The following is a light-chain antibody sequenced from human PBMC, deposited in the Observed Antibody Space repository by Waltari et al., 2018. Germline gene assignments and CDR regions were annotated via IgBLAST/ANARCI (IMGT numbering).Light chain of an antibody. CDR1: SSDFSLLDY. V-gene: IGLV2-14*03. Sequence: SALPQPASVSGSPGQSITISCTGTSSDFSLLDYVSWYQQRPGKVPRLIIYDVVKRASGVSNRFSGSMSGYTATLTISGLQAEDEADYYCCSYTSSDTYVFGSGTTVTVL. CDR3: CSYTSSDTYV. J-gene: IGLJ1*01. CDR2: DVV.